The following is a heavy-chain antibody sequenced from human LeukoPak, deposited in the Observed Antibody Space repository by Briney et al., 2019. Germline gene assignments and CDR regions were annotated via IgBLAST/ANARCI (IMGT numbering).Heavy chain of an antibody. CDR1: GFTFSDYG. D-gene: IGHD1-26*01. CDR2: IWNDGSNK. Sequence: GGSLRLSCAASGFTFSDYGMHWVRQAPGKGLEWVTFIWNDGSNKHYADSVKGRFTISRDNSKNTLYLEMDSLRAEDTAVYYCAGDPPYSGYAFHIWGQGTMVTVSS. V-gene: IGHV3-33*01. CDR3: AGDPPYSGYAFHI. J-gene: IGHJ3*02.